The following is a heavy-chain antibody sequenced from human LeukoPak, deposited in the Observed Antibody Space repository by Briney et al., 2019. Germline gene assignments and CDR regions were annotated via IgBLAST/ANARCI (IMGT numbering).Heavy chain of an antibody. CDR2: ISSSSSYT. CDR3: ARAGGGSGWYKRYYGMDV. CDR1: GFSFSDYY. D-gene: IGHD6-19*01. J-gene: IGHJ6*04. Sequence: GGSLTLSCAASGFSFSDYYMSWIRQPPGEGMGWDSYISSSSSYTNYADSAKGRFTISRDNAKSSLYLQMHSLRAEDTAVYYCARAGGGSGWYKRYYGMDVWGKGTTVTVSS. V-gene: IGHV3-11*06.